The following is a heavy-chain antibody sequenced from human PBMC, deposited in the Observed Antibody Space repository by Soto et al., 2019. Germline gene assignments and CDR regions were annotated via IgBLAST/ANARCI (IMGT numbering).Heavy chain of an antibody. CDR2: ISSSGSTI. CDR3: ARSRGTRVVVTAIIHLFDY. J-gene: IGHJ4*02. Sequence: GGSLRLSCAASGFTFSDYYMSWIRQAPGKGLEWVSYISSSGSTIYYADSLKGRFTISRDNAKNSLYLQMNSLRAEDTAVYYCARSRGTRVVVTAIIHLFDYWGQGTLVTVSS. CDR1: GFTFSDYY. V-gene: IGHV3-11*01. D-gene: IGHD2-21*02.